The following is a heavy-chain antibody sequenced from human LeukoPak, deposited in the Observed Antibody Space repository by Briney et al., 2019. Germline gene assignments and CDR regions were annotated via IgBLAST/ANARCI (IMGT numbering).Heavy chain of an antibody. J-gene: IGHJ6*03. CDR2: IHHSGST. Sequence: SETLSLTCVVSGGSISSTKWWSWVRQPPEKGLEWIGEIHHSGSTNYNPSLKSRVTISVDTSKNQFSLKLSSVTAADTAVYYCARVSFFRWAATRPSYYYYYMDVWGKGTTVTISS. CDR1: GGSISSTKW. V-gene: IGHV4-4*02. D-gene: IGHD2-15*01. CDR3: ARVSFFRWAATRPSYYYYYMDV.